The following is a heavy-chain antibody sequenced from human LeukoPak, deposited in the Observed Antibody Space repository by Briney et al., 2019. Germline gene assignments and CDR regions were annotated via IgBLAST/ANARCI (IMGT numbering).Heavy chain of an antibody. D-gene: IGHD3-9*01. Sequence: GGSLRLSCAASGFTFSSYSMNWVRQAPRKGLEWVSYISSSSSTIYYADSVKGRFTISRDNAKNSLYLQMNSLRAEDTAVYYCARESYYDILTGSSLFDYWGQGTLVTVSS. J-gene: IGHJ4*02. CDR1: GFTFSSYS. CDR3: ARESYYDILTGSSLFDY. CDR2: ISSSSSTI. V-gene: IGHV3-48*01.